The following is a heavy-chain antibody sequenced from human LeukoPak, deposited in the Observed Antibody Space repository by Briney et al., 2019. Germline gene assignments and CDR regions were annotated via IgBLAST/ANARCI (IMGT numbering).Heavy chain of an antibody. CDR3: VRHDIFIPD. J-gene: IGHJ4*02. CDR2: ISDSGGST. Sequence: GGSLRLSCAASGFTFNDFAMSWVRQAPGKGLEWVSGISDSGGSTYYTDSVKGRFTISRDNYKNTLYLQMNSLRAEDTAVYFCVRHDIFIPDWGRGTLVTVSS. CDR1: GFTFNDFA. V-gene: IGHV3-23*01. D-gene: IGHD3-16*02.